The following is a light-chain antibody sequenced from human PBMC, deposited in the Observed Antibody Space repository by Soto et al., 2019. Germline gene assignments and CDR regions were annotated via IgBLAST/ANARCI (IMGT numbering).Light chain of an antibody. J-gene: IGLJ1*01. CDR1: SSDVGDYDF. V-gene: IGLV2-14*01. CDR3: SSYTATSTLPI. Sequence: QSALTQPASVSGSPGQSITISCTGTSSDVGDYDFVSWYQHYPGKAPQLMIFEVSYRASGVSNRFSGSKSGNTASLTISGLQAEDEADYYCSSYTATSTLPIFGTGTKATVL. CDR2: EVS.